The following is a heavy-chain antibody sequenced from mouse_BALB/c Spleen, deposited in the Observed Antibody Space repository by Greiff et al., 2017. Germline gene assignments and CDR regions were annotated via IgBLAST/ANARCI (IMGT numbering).Heavy chain of an antibody. V-gene: IGHV5-17*02. Sequence: EVQVVESGGGLVQPGGSRKLSCAASGFTFSSFGMHWVRQAPEKGLEWVAYISSGSSTIYYADTVKGRFTISRDNPKNTLFLQMTSLRSEDTAMYYCARLRRRYAMDYWGQGTSVTVSS. D-gene: IGHD2-12*01. CDR3: ARLRRRYAMDY. J-gene: IGHJ4*01. CDR1: GFTFSSFG. CDR2: ISSGSSTI.